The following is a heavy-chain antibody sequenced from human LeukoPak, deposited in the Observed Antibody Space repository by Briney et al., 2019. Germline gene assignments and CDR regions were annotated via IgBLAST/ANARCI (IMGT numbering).Heavy chain of an antibody. CDR1: GGSISSGDYY. CDR3: ARTVLRFLEWLPPRPSYYYMDV. J-gene: IGHJ6*03. D-gene: IGHD3-3*01. V-gene: IGHV4-30-4*08. Sequence: TLSLTCTVSGGSISSGDYYWSWIREPPGKGLEWIGYIYYSGSTYYNPSLKSRVTISVDTSKNQFSLKLSSVTAADTAVYYCARTVLRFLEWLPPRPSYYYMDVWGKGTTVTVSS. CDR2: IYYSGST.